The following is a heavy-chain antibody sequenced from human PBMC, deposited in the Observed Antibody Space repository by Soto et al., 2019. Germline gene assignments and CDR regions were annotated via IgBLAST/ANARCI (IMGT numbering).Heavy chain of an antibody. V-gene: IGHV1-69*06. CDR2: IIPIFGTA. Sequence: SVKVSCKASGGTFSSYAISWVRQAPGQGLEWMGGIIPIFGTANYAQKFQGRVTITADKSTSTAYMELSSLRSEDTAVYYCAREVHSRDGYKTFDYWGQGTWSPSPQ. D-gene: IGHD3-22*01. CDR3: AREVHSRDGYKTFDY. J-gene: IGHJ4*02. CDR1: GGTFSSYA.